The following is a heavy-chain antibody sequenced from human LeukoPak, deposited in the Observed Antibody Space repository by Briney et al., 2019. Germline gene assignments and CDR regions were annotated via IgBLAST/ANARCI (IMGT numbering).Heavy chain of an antibody. V-gene: IGHV3-23*01. J-gene: IGHJ4*02. CDR3: AKDDLWFGELSPFDY. CDR1: GFTFSSYA. Sequence: GGSLRLSCAASGFTFSSYAMSWVRQAPGKGLEWVSSISGSGGSTYYADSVKGRFTISRDNSKSTLYLQMNSLRAEDTAVYYCAKDDLWFGELSPFDYWGQGTLVTVSS. D-gene: IGHD3-10*01. CDR2: ISGSGGST.